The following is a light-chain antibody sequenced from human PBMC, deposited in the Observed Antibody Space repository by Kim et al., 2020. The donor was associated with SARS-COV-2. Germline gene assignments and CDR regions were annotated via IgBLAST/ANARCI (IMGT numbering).Light chain of an antibody. Sequence: SSELTQPLSVSVALGQTATITCGASNIGSKIVHWYQQTPGQAPVMVIDRDTNRPSGIPERFSGSTSGNTATLTISRAQAGDEADYYCQVWDSNTWVFGGG. CDR1: NIGSKI. V-gene: IGLV3-9*01. J-gene: IGLJ3*02. CDR2: RDT. CDR3: QVWDSNTWV.